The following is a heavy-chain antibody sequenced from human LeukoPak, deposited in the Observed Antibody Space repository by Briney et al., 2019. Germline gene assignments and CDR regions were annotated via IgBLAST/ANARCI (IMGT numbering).Heavy chain of an antibody. V-gene: IGHV4-34*01. J-gene: IGHJ1*01. CDR3: ARGTRPITMVRNMIWVSGEYCQH. CDR1: GGSFSGYY. Sequence: SETLSHSCAVYGGSFSGYYWSWIRQPPGKGLEWIGEINHSGSTNYNPSLKSRVTISVDTSKNQFSLKLSSVTAADTAVYYCARGTRPITMVRNMIWVSGEYCQHWGLGNLLTVSP. D-gene: IGHD3-10*01. CDR2: INHSGST.